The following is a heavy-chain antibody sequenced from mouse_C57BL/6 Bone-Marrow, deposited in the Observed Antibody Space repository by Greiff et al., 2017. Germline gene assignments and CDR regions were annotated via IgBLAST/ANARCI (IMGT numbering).Heavy chain of an antibody. CDR1: GYAFTNYL. D-gene: IGHD1-1*01. J-gene: IGHJ3*01. Sequence: QVQLQQSGAELVRPGTSVKVSCKASGYAFTNYLIEWVKQRPGQGLEWIGVINPGSGGTNYNEKFKGKATLTAAKSSSTAYMQLSSLTSEDSAVYFCARAHYGSFAYWGQGTLVTVSA. V-gene: IGHV1-54*01. CDR2: INPGSGGT. CDR3: ARAHYGSFAY.